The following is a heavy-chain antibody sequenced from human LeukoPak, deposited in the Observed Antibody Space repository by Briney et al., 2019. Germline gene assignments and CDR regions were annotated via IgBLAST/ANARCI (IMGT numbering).Heavy chain of an antibody. J-gene: IGHJ3*02. D-gene: IGHD1-14*01. CDR2: INHSGST. CDR1: GGSISSYY. Sequence: PSETLSLTCTVSGGSISSYYWSWIRQPPGKGLEWIGEINHSGSTNYNPSLKSRVTISVDTSKNQFSLKLSSVTAADTAVYYCATPEAFDIWGQGTMVTVSS. V-gene: IGHV4-34*01. CDR3: ATPEAFDI.